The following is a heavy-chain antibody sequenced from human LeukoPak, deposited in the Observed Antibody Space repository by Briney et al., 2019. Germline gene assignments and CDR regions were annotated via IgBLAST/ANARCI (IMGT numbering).Heavy chain of an antibody. D-gene: IGHD2-2*01. CDR3: AREGPGRILDF. J-gene: IGHJ4*02. V-gene: IGHV3-7*01. Sequence: GGSLRLSCAASGFTFSSYWMSWVRQAPGKGLKWVANIKQDGSEKYYVDSVKGRFTTSRDNSQNTLNLQMDGLRAEDTALYYCAREGPGRILDFWGQGTLVTVSS. CDR1: GFTFSSYW. CDR2: IKQDGSEK.